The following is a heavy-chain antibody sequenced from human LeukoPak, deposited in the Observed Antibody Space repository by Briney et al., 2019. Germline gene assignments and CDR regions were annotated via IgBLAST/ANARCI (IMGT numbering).Heavy chain of an antibody. V-gene: IGHV3-7*01. CDR1: GFTFNRCW. D-gene: IGHD1-1*01. CDR2: IKQDGSEK. CDR3: IQLGGTATTSHAFDV. Sequence: PGGSLRLSCVVSGFTFNRCWMNWVRQAPEKGLEWVANIKQDGSEKYYVDSVEGRFTISRDNAENSLFLQMHGLRAGDTAVYYCIQLGGTATTSHAFDVWGQGTMVTVSS. J-gene: IGHJ3*01.